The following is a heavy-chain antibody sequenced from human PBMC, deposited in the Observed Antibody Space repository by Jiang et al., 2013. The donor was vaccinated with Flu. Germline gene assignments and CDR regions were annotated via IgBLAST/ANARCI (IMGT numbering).Heavy chain of an antibody. CDR3: ARIVRDNSVAGAGNFLVDY. CDR1: GSSLSTSGVG. D-gene: IGHD6-19*01. J-gene: IGHJ4*02. Sequence: KPTQTLTLTCTFSGSSLSTSGVGVGWIRQPPGKALEWLALIYWNDDKHYSPSLKSRLTITKDTSKNQVVLTMTNMDPVDTATYYCARIVRDNSVAGAGNFLVDYWGQGTLVTVSS. V-gene: IGHV2-5*01. CDR2: IYWNDDK.